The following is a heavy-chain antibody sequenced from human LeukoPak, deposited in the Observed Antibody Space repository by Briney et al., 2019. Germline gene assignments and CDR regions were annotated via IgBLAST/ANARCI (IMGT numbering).Heavy chain of an antibody. CDR1: GGSISSGSYY. CDR2: IYTSGTT. Sequence: SETLSLTCTVSGGSISSGSYYWSWIRQPAGKGLEWIGRIYTSGTTDYNPSLKSRVTISVDTSKNQFSLKLSSVTAADTAVYYCARASLWFGELFEAFDIWGQGTMVTVSS. D-gene: IGHD3-10*01. CDR3: ARASLWFGELFEAFDI. V-gene: IGHV4-61*02. J-gene: IGHJ3*02.